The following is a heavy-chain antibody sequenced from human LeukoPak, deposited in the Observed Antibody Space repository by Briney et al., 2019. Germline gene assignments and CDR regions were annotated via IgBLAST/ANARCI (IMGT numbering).Heavy chain of an antibody. D-gene: IGHD1-7*01. CDR2: IEYDDDGSNT. J-gene: IGHJ5*02. Sequence: PGGSLRLSCAASGLTFRSSWMHWVRQAPGKGLVWVSRIEYDDDGSNTIYADSVKGRFTISRDNAKNTLYLQMNSLRAEDTAVYYCAGDGHGTTPLDLWGQGTLVTVSS. CDR3: AGDGHGTTPLDL. V-gene: IGHV3-74*01. CDR1: GLTFRSSW.